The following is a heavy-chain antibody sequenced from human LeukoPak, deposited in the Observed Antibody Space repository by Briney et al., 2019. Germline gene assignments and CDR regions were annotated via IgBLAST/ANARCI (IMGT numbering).Heavy chain of an antibody. V-gene: IGHV4-39*01. D-gene: IGHD4-17*01. CDR3: GRHRRATSYGPFDY. J-gene: IGHJ4*02. Sequence: RSSETLSLTCTVSGASISTSDHYWGWIRQPPGKGLEWLWSIFYTRSIPYNPSLRSRVTVSVDTFKRQFSLKLSSVTAADAAVYYCGRHRRATSYGPFDYCAQGTLVTVSS. CDR2: IFYTRSI. CDR1: GASISTSDHY.